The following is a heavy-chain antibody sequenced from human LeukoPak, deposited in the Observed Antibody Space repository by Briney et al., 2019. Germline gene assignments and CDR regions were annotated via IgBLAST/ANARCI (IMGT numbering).Heavy chain of an antibody. D-gene: IGHD2-15*01. CDR2: ISGSGDNT. J-gene: IGHJ4*02. CDR1: GFTFSRNA. V-gene: IGHV3-23*01. CDR3: AFCSGGDCYAGLDY. Sequence: PGGSLRLSCAASGFTFSRNAMNWVRPAPGQGLEWVSGISGSGDNTYYADSVRGRFTISRDNSKNTLYLQMNSLRAEDTAVYYCAFCSGGDCYAGLDYWGQGTLVTVSS.